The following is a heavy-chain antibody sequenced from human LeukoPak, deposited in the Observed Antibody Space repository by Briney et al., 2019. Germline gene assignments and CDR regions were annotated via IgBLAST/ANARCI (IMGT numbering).Heavy chain of an antibody. J-gene: IGHJ4*02. V-gene: IGHV3-30-3*01. CDR3: ARGTGSAVGSTDFDY. CDR1: GFTFSSYA. CDR2: ISYDGSNK. Sequence: GGSLRLSCAASGFTFSSYAIHWVRQAPGKGLEWVAVISYDGSNKYYADSVKGRFTISRDNSKNTLYLQMNSLRAEDTAVYYCARGTGSAVGSTDFDYWGQGTLVTVSS. D-gene: IGHD4-17*01.